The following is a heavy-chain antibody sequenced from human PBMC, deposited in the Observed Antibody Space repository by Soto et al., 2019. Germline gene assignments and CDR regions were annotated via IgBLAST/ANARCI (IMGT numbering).Heavy chain of an antibody. V-gene: IGHV3-9*01. J-gene: IGHJ4*01. D-gene: IGHD6-25*01. CDR1: GFTFDGYA. Sequence: PGGSLRLSCAASGFTFDGYAMHWVRQAPGKGLEWVSGISWNSGSIVYADFVKGRVTVSRDNPRNTLYLQMDSLRVDDSAVYCCWVAAVPDFWGQGTRVTVSS. CDR3: WVAAVPDF. CDR2: ISWNSGSI.